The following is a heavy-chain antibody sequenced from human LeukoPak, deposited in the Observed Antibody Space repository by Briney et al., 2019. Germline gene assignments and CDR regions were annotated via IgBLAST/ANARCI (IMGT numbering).Heavy chain of an antibody. CDR2: IDWDDDK. D-gene: IGHD3-22*01. Sequence: SGPTLVNPTQTLTLTCTFSGFSLSTSGMRVSWIRQPPGKALEWLARIDWDDDKFYSTSLKTRLTISKDTSKNQVVLTMTNMDPVDTATYYCARYDSSGFDYWGQGTLVTVSS. CDR3: ARYDSSGFDY. J-gene: IGHJ4*02. V-gene: IGHV2-70*04. CDR1: GFSLSTSGMR.